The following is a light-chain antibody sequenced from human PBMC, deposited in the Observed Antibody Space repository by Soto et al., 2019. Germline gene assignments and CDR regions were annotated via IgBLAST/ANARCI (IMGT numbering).Light chain of an antibody. CDR1: SSDVGRYNH. CDR3: SSYTGSSTVVV. V-gene: IGLV2-18*02. Sequence: QSVLTQPPSVSGSPGQSVTISCTGTSSDVGRYNHVSWYQQPPGTAPKLMIYDVSNRPSGVPDRFSGSKSGNTASLTISGLQAEDEADYYCSSYTGSSTVVVFGGGTKLTVL. CDR2: DVS. J-gene: IGLJ2*01.